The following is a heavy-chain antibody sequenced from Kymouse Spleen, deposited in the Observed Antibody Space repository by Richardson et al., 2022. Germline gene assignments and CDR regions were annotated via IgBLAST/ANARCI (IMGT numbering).Heavy chain of an antibody. CDR1: GYTFTSYD. Sequence: QVQLVQSGAEVKKPGASVKVSCKASGYTFTSYDINWVRQATGQGLEWMGWMNPNSGNTGYAQKFQGRVTMTRNTSISTAYMELSSLRSEDTAVYYCAIDYYGSGSWGYYYYYYGMDVWGQGTTVTVSS. V-gene: IGHV1-8*01. D-gene: IGHD3-10*01. J-gene: IGHJ6*02. CDR2: MNPNSGNT. CDR3: AIDYYGSGSWGYYYYYYGMDV.